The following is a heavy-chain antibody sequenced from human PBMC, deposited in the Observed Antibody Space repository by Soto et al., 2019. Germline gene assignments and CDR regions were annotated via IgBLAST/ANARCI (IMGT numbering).Heavy chain of an antibody. CDR3: ARDFRYSSSWVLWFDP. V-gene: IGHV3-21*01. Sequence: PGGSLRLSCAASGFTFSSYSMNWVRQAPGKGLEWVSSISSSSSYIYYADSVKGRFTISRDNAKNSLYLQMNSLRAEDTAVYYCARDFRYSSSWVLWFDPWGQGTLVTVSS. CDR2: ISSSSSYI. J-gene: IGHJ5*02. D-gene: IGHD6-13*01. CDR1: GFTFSSYS.